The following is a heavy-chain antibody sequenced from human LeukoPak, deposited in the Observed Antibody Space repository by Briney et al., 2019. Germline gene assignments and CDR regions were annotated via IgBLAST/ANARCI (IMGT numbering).Heavy chain of an antibody. CDR3: AAYYGPGSYPLYFQH. CDR1: GGPISSYY. J-gene: IGHJ1*01. Sequence: SETLSLTCSVSGGPISSYYWNWIRQIPGKGLEWIGYISHSGSTNSNPSLKNRVTISIDTSTSQFSLKLSSVTAADTAVYYCAAYYGPGSYPLYFQHWGQGTLVTVSS. D-gene: IGHD3-10*01. CDR2: ISHSGST. V-gene: IGHV4-59*12.